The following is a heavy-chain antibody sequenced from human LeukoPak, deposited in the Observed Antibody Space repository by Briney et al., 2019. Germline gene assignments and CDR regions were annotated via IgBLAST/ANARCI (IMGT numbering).Heavy chain of an antibody. CDR2: IRYDGRSK. J-gene: IGHJ4*02. D-gene: IGHD2-15*01. V-gene: IGHV3-30*02. Sequence: GGSLRLSCAASGFTFSSYGMHWVRQAPGKGLERVAFIRYDGRSKYYADSVKGRFTISRDNSKNTLYLQMNSLRAEDTAVYYCAKDQDLYCSGGSCYSTLDYWGQGTLVTVSS. CDR1: GFTFSSYG. CDR3: AKDQDLYCSGGSCYSTLDY.